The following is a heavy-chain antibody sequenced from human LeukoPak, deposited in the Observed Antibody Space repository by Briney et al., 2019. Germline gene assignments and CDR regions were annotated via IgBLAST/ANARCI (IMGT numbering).Heavy chain of an antibody. CDR2: IYYSGST. CDR1: GGSISSYY. D-gene: IGHD1-26*01. Sequence: SETLSLTCTVSGGSISSYYWSWIRQPPGKGLEWIGYIYYSGSTNYNPSLKSRVTISVDTSKNQFSLKLSSVTAADTAVYYCAKSDLVGATTSPFDYWGQGTLVTVSS. CDR3: AKSDLVGATTSPFDY. J-gene: IGHJ4*02. V-gene: IGHV4-59*08.